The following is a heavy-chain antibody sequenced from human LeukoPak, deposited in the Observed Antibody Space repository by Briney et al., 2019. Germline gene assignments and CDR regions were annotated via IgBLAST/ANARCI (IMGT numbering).Heavy chain of an antibody. CDR1: GFTFSSYS. V-gene: IGHV3-21*01. D-gene: IGHD3-10*01. CDR2: ISSSSSYI. Sequence: GGSLRLSCAASGFTFSSYSMNWVRQAPGKGLEWVSSISSSSSYIYYADSVKGRFTISRDNAKNSLYLQMNSLRAEDTAVYYCARERRSVGDAFDIWGQGTMVTVSS. J-gene: IGHJ3*02. CDR3: ARERRSVGDAFDI.